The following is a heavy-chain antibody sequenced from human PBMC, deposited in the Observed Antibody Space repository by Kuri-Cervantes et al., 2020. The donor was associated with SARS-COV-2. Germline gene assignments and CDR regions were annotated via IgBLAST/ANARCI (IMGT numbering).Heavy chain of an antibody. CDR1: GYTFTGYY. CDR3: AREAAVAGKNFDY. Sequence: ASVKVSCKASGYTFTGYYMHWVRQAPGQGLEWMGWINPNSGGTNYAQKFQGRVTVTRDTSTRTVFMELSSLRSEDTAVYYCAREAAVAGKNFDYWGQGTLVTVSS. V-gene: IGHV1-2*02. J-gene: IGHJ4*02. CDR2: INPNSGGT. D-gene: IGHD6-13*01.